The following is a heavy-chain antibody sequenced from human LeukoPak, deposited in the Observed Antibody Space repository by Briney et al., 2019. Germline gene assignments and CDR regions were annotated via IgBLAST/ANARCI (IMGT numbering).Heavy chain of an antibody. CDR2: IYYSGST. V-gene: IGHV4-31*03. J-gene: IGHJ5*02. Sequence: SETLSLTCTVSGXSISRGGYYWSWIRQHPGKGLEWIGYIYYSGSTYYNPSLKSRVTISVDTSKNQFSLKLSSVTAADTAVYYCARMYNWNDDWFDPWGQGTLVTVSS. D-gene: IGHD1-1*01. CDR1: GXSISRGGYY. CDR3: ARMYNWNDDWFDP.